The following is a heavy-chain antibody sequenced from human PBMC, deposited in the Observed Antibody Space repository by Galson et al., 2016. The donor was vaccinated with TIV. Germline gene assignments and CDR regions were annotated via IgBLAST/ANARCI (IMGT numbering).Heavy chain of an antibody. CDR3: ARPSHYYDITSYYPLDY. CDR2: FSNSDYT. V-gene: IGHV3-66*04. CDR1: GFSVSDNY. D-gene: IGHD3-22*01. Sequence: SLRLSCAASGFSVSDNYINWVRQAPGKGLEWVSIFSNSDYTNYADSVKGRFTISRDNSKNTLYLQMHSLRAEDTAVYYCARPSHYYDITSYYPLDYWGRGSLVTVSS. J-gene: IGHJ4*02.